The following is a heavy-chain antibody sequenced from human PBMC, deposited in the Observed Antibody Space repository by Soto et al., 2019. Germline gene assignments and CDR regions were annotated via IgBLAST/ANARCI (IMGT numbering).Heavy chain of an antibody. J-gene: IGHJ5*02. CDR2: ISAYNGNT. CDR3: ARDARTYYYDSSGYYCWFDP. CDR1: GYTFTSYG. V-gene: IGHV1-18*01. D-gene: IGHD3-22*01. Sequence: GASVKVSCKASGYTFTSYGISWVRQAPGQGLEWMGWISAYNGNTNYAQKLQGRVTMTTDTSTSTAYMELRSLRSDDTAVYYCARDARTYYYDSSGYYCWFDPWGQGTLVTVSS.